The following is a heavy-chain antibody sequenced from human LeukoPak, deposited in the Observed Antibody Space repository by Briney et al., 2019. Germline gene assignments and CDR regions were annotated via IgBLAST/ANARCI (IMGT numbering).Heavy chain of an antibody. CDR1: GFTFSSYA. CDR3: AKDAYYYDSSGYYYGRVTHFDY. D-gene: IGHD3-22*01. Sequence: GGSLRLSCAASGFTFSSYAMSWVRQAPGKGLEWVAAISGSGSSTYYADSVKCRFTISRDNSKNTLYLQMNRLIAEDTAVYYCAKDAYYYDSSGYYYGRVTHFDYWGQGTLVTVSS. V-gene: IGHV3-23*01. J-gene: IGHJ4*02. CDR2: ISGSGSST.